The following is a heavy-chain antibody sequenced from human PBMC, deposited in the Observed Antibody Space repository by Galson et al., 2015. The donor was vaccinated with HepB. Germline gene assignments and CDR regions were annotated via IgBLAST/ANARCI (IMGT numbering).Heavy chain of an antibody. CDR1: GFTFSSYA. Sequence: SLRLSCAASGFTFSSYAMHWVRQAPGKGLEWVAVISYDGSNKYYADSVKGRFTISRDNSKNTLYLQMNSLRAEDTAVYYCARGVGASSGLLNYFDYWGQGALVTVSS. J-gene: IGHJ4*02. CDR3: ARGVGASSGLLNYFDY. V-gene: IGHV3-30-3*01. D-gene: IGHD3-22*01. CDR2: ISYDGSNK.